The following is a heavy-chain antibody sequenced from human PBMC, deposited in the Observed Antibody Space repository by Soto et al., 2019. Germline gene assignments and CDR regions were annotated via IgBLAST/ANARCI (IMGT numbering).Heavy chain of an antibody. CDR2: IIPIFGTA. J-gene: IGHJ4*02. D-gene: IGHD3-3*01. Sequence: GASVKVSCKASGGTFSSYAISWVRQAPGQGLEWMGGIIPIFGTANYAQKFQGRVTITADESTSTAYMELSSLRSEDTAVYYCARARSGYYKHFDYWGQGTLVTVSS. V-gene: IGHV1-69*13. CDR3: ARARSGYYKHFDY. CDR1: GGTFSSYA.